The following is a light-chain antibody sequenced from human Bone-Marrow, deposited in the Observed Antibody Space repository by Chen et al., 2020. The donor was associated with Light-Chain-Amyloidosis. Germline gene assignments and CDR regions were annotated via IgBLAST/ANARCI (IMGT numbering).Light chain of an antibody. J-gene: IGLJ3*02. CDR3: QSYQGSSQGV. V-gene: IGLV6-57*01. Sequence: NFMLTQPHSVSESPVKTVSISCTRSSGSIATTYVQWYQQRPGSSPPTVIDEDDQRPPGVPDRFTGSIDWSSNSAALTISGLKHGDEADYYCQSYQGSSQGVFGGGTKLTVL. CDR2: EDD. CDR1: SGSIATTY.